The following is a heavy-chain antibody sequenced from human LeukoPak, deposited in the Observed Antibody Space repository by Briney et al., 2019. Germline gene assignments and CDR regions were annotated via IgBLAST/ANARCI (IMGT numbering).Heavy chain of an antibody. D-gene: IGHD1-14*01. CDR1: GFTFSSYG. J-gene: IGHJ6*03. V-gene: IGHV3-43*01. CDR3: AKAGRYNYYYYYMDV. CDR2: ISWDGGST. Sequence: GGSLRLSCAASGFTFSSYGMHWVRQAPGKGLEWVSLISWDGGSTYYADSVKGRFTISRDNSKNSLYLQMNSLRTEDTALYYCAKAGRYNYYYYYMDVWGKGATVTVSS.